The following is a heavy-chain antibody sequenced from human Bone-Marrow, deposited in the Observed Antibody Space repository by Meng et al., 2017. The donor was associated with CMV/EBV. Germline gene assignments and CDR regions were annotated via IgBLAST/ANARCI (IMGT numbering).Heavy chain of an antibody. J-gene: IGHJ3*01. CDR2: IYYSGST. CDR1: GGSISSSSYY. Sequence: SQTLSLTCTVSGGSISSSSYYWGWIRQPPGKGLEWIGSIYYSGSTYYNPSLKSRVTISVDTSKNQFSLKLSSVTAAATAVYYCARADSEGAFDFWGQGTMVTVSS. V-gene: IGHV4-39*07. CDR3: ARADSEGAFDF.